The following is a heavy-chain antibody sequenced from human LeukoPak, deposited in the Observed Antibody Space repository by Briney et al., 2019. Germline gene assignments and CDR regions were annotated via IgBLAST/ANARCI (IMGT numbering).Heavy chain of an antibody. D-gene: IGHD6-6*01. CDR1: GFTFSSYA. J-gene: IGHJ4*02. Sequence: GGSLRLSCAASGFTFSSYAMSWVRQAPGKGLEWVSAISGSGGSTYYADSVKGRFTISRDNSKNTLYLQMNSLRTEDTAVYYCAKARTQLVRLGYFDYWGQGTLVTVSS. CDR3: AKARTQLVRLGYFDY. V-gene: IGHV3-23*01. CDR2: ISGSGGST.